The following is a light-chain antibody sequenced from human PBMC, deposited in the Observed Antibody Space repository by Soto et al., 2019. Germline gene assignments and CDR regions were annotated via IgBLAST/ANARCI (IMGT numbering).Light chain of an antibody. J-gene: IGLJ1*01. V-gene: IGLV2-23*01. CDR2: EGS. CDR1: SSDVGSYNL. CDR3: CSYAGSSTDV. Sequence: QSALTQPASVSGSPVQSITISCTGTSSDVGSYNLVSWYQQHTGKAPKLMIYEGSKRPSGVSNRFSGSKSGNTAALTISGLQAEDEADYDCCSYAGSSTDVFGTGTKLTVL.